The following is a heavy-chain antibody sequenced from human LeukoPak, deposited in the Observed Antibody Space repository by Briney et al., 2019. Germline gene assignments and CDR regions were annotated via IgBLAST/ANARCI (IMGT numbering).Heavy chain of an antibody. CDR2: ISSSSSYI. V-gene: IGHV3-21*01. CDR3: AGSYSSSSLWYFDL. D-gene: IGHD6-6*01. J-gene: IGHJ2*01. CDR1: GFTFSSYS. Sequence: GGSLRLSCAASGFTFSSYSMNWVRRAPGKGLEWVSSISSSSSYIYYADSVKGRFTISRDNAKNSLYLQMNSLRAEDTAVYYCAGSYSSSSLWYFDLWGRGTLVTVSS.